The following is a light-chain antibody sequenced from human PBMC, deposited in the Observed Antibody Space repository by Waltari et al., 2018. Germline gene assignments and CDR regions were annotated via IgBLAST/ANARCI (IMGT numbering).Light chain of an antibody. CDR3: QQYNSYSYT. J-gene: IGKJ2*01. CDR1: PSISSW. V-gene: IGKV1-5*03. CDR2: KAS. Sequence: DIQMTQSPSTLSASVGDRVTITCRASPSISSWLAWYQQKPGKAPKLLIYKASSLESGVPSRVSGSGSGTEFTLTISSLQPDDFATYYCQQYNSYSYTFGQGTKLEIK.